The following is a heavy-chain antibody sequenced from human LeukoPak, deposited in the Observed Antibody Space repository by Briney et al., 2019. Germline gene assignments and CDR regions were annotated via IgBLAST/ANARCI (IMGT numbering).Heavy chain of an antibody. CDR2: ISWNSGSI. J-gene: IGHJ4*02. CDR3: ARGDYYGSGSYSDY. CDR1: GFTFDDYA. V-gene: IGHV3-9*01. D-gene: IGHD3-10*01. Sequence: PGRSLRLSCAASGFTFDDYAMHWVRQAPGKGLEWVSGISWNSGSIGYADSVKGRFTISRDNSKNTLYLQMNSLRAEDTAVYYCARGDYYGSGSYSDYWGQGTLVTVSS.